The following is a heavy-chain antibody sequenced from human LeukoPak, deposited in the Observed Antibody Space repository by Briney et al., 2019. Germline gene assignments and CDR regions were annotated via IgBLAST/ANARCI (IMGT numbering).Heavy chain of an antibody. V-gene: IGHV1-46*01. CDR3: ARDHYDFWSGTELDY. D-gene: IGHD3-3*01. CDR1: EYTFTSYY. J-gene: IGHJ4*02. CDR2: INPSGGST. Sequence: ASVKVSCKASEYTFTSYYMHWVRQAPGQGLELMGIINPSGGSTSYAQKFQGRVTMTRDTSTSTVYMELSSLRSEDTAVYYCARDHYDFWSGTELDYWGQGTLVTVSS.